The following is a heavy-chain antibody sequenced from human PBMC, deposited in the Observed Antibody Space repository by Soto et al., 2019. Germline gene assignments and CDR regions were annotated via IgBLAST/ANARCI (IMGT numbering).Heavy chain of an antibody. Sequence: QVQLQESGPGLVKPSETLSLTCTVSGGSISSYYWSWIRQPPGKGLEWIGYIYYSGSTNYNPSLKSRVTISVDTSKNQFSLKLSSVTAADTAVYYCARDRIDSSGYYSLDYWGQGTLVTVSS. D-gene: IGHD3-22*01. CDR1: GGSISSYY. V-gene: IGHV4-59*01. CDR2: IYYSGST. CDR3: ARDRIDSSGYYSLDY. J-gene: IGHJ4*02.